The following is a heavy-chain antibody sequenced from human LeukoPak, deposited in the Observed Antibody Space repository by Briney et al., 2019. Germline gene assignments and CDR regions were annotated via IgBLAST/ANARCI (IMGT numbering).Heavy chain of an antibody. D-gene: IGHD2-15*01. Sequence: PSETLSLTCAVYGGTFSGYYWSWIRQSPGKGLEWIGQIYRSGSTNYNLSLKSRVTISLDTPKNQFSLKLTSVTAADTAVYYCARDDIGVALGGVWGKGTTVTVSS. CDR3: ARDDIGVALGGV. J-gene: IGHJ6*04. V-gene: IGHV4-34*01. CDR2: IYRSGST. CDR1: GGTFSGYY.